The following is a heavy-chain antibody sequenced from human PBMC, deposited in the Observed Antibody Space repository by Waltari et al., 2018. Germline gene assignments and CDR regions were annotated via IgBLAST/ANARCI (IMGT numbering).Heavy chain of an antibody. Sequence: QVQLVQSGAEVKKPGASVKVSCKVSGYTLTELSMHWVRQAPGKGLEWMGGFGPEDGETSDAQKFQGRVTITADESTSTAYMELSSLRSEDTAVYYCARVDGGSGYDSSLGDFDYWGQGTLVTVSS. CDR3: ARVDGGSGYDSSLGDFDY. CDR2: FGPEDGET. J-gene: IGHJ4*02. CDR1: GYTLTELS. D-gene: IGHD5-12*01. V-gene: IGHV1-24*01.